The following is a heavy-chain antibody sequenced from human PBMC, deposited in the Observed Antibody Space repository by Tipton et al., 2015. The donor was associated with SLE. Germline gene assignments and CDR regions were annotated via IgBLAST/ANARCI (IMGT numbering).Heavy chain of an antibody. CDR3: ARGYSSSSYYFDY. Sequence: TLSLTCTVSGGSISSYYWSWIRQPPGKGLEWIGYIYYSGGTNYNPSLKSRVTISVDTSKNQFSLKLSSVTAADTAVYYCARGYSSSSYYFDYWGQGTLVTVSS. J-gene: IGHJ4*02. V-gene: IGHV4-59*01. CDR2: IYYSGGT. D-gene: IGHD6-13*01. CDR1: GGSISSYY.